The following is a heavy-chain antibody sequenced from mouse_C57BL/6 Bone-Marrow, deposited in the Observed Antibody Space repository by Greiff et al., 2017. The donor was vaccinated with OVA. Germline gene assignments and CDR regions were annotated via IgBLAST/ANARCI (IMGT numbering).Heavy chain of an antibody. D-gene: IGHD1-1*01. Sequence: EVKLVESGGDLVKPGGSLKLSCAASGFTFSSYGMSWVRQTPDKRLEWVATISSGGSYTYYPDSVKGRFTISRDNAKNTLYLQMSSLKSEDTAMYYCARHLYTVVARDFDYWGQGTTLTVSS. J-gene: IGHJ2*01. V-gene: IGHV5-6*01. CDR3: ARHLYTVVARDFDY. CDR2: ISSGGSYT. CDR1: GFTFSSYG.